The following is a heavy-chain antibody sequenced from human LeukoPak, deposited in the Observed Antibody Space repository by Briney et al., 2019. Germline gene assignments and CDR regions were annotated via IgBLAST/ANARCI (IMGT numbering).Heavy chain of an antibody. J-gene: IGHJ4*02. CDR3: ARHLNNCGDDCYIFDY. V-gene: IGHV4-59*08. Sequence: SETLSLTCTVSGGSIFSYYWSWIRQPPGKGLEWMGYIYYSGSTNYNPSLKSRVTVSVDTSKNQFSLRVSSVTAADTAVYYCARHLNNCGDDCYIFDYWGQGTLVTVSS. CDR2: IYYSGST. CDR1: GGSIFSYY. D-gene: IGHD2-21*01.